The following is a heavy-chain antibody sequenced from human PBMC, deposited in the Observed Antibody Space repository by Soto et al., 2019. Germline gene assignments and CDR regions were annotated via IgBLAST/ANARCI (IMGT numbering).Heavy chain of an antibody. J-gene: IGHJ6*02. CDR1: GYTFTGYY. CDR2: INPNSGGT. D-gene: IGHD3-10*01. Sequence: ASVKVSCKASGYTFTGYYMHWVRQAPGQGLEWMGWINPNSGGTNYAQKFQGRVTMTRDTSISTAYMELSRLRSDDTAVYYCARGRELLWFGESLPAKYYYYGMDVWGQGTTVTVSS. CDR3: ARGRELLWFGESLPAKYYYYGMDV. V-gene: IGHV1-2*02.